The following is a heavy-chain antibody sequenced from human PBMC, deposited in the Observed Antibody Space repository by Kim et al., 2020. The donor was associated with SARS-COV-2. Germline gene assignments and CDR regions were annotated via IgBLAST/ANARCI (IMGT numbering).Heavy chain of an antibody. J-gene: IGHJ4*02. Sequence: GGSLRLSFSSSLFTFIIYSIHFFLHSPFNFLYFFSFISYYLINKYYSYSFNVLFTISRDNSKNTLYLQMNSLRAEDTAVYYCAGGAAMVTFDYWGQGTLVTVS. CDR2: ISYYLINK. V-gene: IGHV3-30*01. D-gene: IGHD5-18*01. CDR3: AGGAAMVTFDY. CDR1: LFTFIIYS.